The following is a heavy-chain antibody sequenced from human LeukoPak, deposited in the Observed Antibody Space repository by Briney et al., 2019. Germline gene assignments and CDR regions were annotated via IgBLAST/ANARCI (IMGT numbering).Heavy chain of an antibody. V-gene: IGHV5-10-1*01. D-gene: IGHD3-22*01. CDR1: GYSFTSHW. CDR3: ARHYDSSGYYYDAFDI. Sequence: GESLRISCKGSGYSFTSHWISWVRQMPGKGLEWMGRIDPSDSYTNYSPSFQGHVTISADKSISTAYLQWSSLKASDTAMYYCARHYDSSGYYYDAFDIWGQGTMVTVSS. J-gene: IGHJ3*02. CDR2: IDPSDSYT.